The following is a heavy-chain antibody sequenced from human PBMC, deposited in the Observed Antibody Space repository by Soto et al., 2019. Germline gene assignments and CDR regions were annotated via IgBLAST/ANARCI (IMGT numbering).Heavy chain of an antibody. CDR3: ANRDMTDYYYYGMDV. CDR1: GGTFSSYA. J-gene: IGHJ6*02. Sequence: SVKVSCKASGGTFSSYAINWVRQAPGQGLEWMGGIIPIFGTANYAQKFQGRVTITADESTSTAYMELSSLRSEDTAVYYCANRDMTDYYYYGMDVWGQGTTVTVSS. CDR2: IIPIFGTA. V-gene: IGHV1-69*13. D-gene: IGHD2-15*01.